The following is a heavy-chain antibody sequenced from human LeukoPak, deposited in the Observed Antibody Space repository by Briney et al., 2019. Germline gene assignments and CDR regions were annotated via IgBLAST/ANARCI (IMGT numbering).Heavy chain of an antibody. CDR1: GGTFSSYA. D-gene: IGHD3-3*01. J-gene: IGHJ6*02. CDR2: IIPIFGTA. V-gene: IGHV1-69*06. CDR3: ASLGYDFWSGYNYGMDV. Sequence: SVKVSCKASGGTFSSYAISWVRQAPGQGLEWMGGIIPIFGTANYAQKFQGRVTITADKSTSTAYMELSSLRSEDTAVYYCASLGYDFWSGYNYGMDVWGQGTTVTVSS.